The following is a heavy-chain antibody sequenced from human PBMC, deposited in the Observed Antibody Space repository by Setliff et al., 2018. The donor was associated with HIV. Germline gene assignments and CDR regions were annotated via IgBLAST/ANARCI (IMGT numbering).Heavy chain of an antibody. CDR3: ARMEQPNPYYYYYMDV. Sequence: SETLSLTCAVYGGSFSGYCWSWIRQPPGKGLEWIGEIQHSGRINYNPSLRSRVTTSVDTSKNQFSLRLRSVTAADTAVYYCARMEQPNPYYYYYMDVWGKGTTVTVSS. CDR1: GGSFSGYC. CDR2: IQHSGRI. D-gene: IGHD6-13*01. V-gene: IGHV4-34*01. J-gene: IGHJ6*03.